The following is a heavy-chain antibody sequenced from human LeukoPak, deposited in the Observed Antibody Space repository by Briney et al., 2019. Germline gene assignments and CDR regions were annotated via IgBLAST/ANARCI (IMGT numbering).Heavy chain of an antibody. J-gene: IGHJ4*02. CDR1: GFTFRSDW. Sequence: PGGSLRPSCAASGFTFRSDWMSWVRQAPGKGLEWVSYISSGSSTVYYADSVKGRFTISRDNAKNSLYLQMNSLRAEDTAVYYCARDRAFDSSGYSNWGQGTLVTVSS. CDR3: ARDRAFDSSGYSN. CDR2: ISSGSSTV. V-gene: IGHV3-48*01. D-gene: IGHD3-22*01.